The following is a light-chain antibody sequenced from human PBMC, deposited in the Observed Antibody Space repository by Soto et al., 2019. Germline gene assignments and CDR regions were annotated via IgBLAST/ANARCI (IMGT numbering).Light chain of an antibody. CDR2: DTS. Sequence: EIVLTQSPGTLPLSPGESATLSCRARQNVGTIYLAWYQQNPCQAPRPLMYDTSSRATGIPDEFCGSGSGQDFTLTISRLEPEDFAVYYCQQYASSPFTFGQGTKVEIK. CDR1: QNVGTIY. CDR3: QQYASSPFT. V-gene: IGKV3-20*01. J-gene: IGKJ2*01.